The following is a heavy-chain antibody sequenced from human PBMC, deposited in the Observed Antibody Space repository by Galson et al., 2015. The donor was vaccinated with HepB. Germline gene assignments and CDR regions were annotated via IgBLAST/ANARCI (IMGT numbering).Heavy chain of an antibody. CDR3: ARASHTVVVPAAIRGPGY. V-gene: IGHV1-46*01. J-gene: IGHJ4*02. Sequence: SVKVSCKASGYTFTSYYMHWVRQAPGQGLEWMGIINPSGGSTSYAQKFQGRVTMTRDTSTSTVYMELSSLRSEDTAVYYCARASHTVVVPAAIRGPGYWGQGTLVTVSS. CDR2: INPSGGST. D-gene: IGHD2-2*02. CDR1: GYTFTSYY.